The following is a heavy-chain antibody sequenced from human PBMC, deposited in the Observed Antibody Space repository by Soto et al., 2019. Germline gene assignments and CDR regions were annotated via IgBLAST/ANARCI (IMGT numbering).Heavy chain of an antibody. D-gene: IGHD3-10*01. CDR2: IYPGDSDA. J-gene: IGHJ4*02. Sequence: PGESLKISGKGSGYTFSKYWIGWVRQPPGKGLEWMGMIYPGDSDARYSPSFEGQVTFSVDKSINTAYLQWNSLKASDTAMYYCARQGGEYNTMSDYWGQGTLVTVSS. V-gene: IGHV5-51*01. CDR3: ARQGGEYNTMSDY. CDR1: GYTFSKYW.